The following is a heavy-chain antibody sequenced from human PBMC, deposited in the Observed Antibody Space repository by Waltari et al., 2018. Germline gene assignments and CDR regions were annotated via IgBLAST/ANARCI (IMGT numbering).Heavy chain of an antibody. CDR2: IYTSGST. CDR1: GGSISSYY. J-gene: IGHJ6*03. Sequence: QVQLQESGPGLVKPSETLSLTCTVSGGSISSYYWSWVRQPARKGLEWIGRIYTSGSTNYNPSLKSRVTMSVDTSKNQFSLKLSSVTAADTAVYYCAREGSSVVDYYYYMDVWGKGTTVTVSS. CDR3: AREGSSVVDYYYYMDV. V-gene: IGHV4-4*07. D-gene: IGHD6-13*01.